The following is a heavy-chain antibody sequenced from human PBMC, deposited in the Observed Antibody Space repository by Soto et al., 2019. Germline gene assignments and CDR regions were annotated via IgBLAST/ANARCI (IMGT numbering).Heavy chain of an antibody. CDR3: ARVGPAHYYDSSGYYSPLDY. CDR2: IIPMFGTA. D-gene: IGHD3-22*01. CDR1: GDTFSSYA. J-gene: IGHJ4*02. V-gene: IGHV1-69*01. Sequence: QVQLVQSGAEVKKPGSSVKVSCKASGDTFSSYAINWVRQAPGQGLEWMGGIIPMFGTANYAQKFKGRVTITAGESTSTVYVELSSLISEDTAVYSCARVGPAHYYDSSGYYSPLDYWGQGTLVTVSS.